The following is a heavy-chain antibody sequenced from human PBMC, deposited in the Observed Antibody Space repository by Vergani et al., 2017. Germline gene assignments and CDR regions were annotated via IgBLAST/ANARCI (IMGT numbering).Heavy chain of an antibody. CDR3: VRRDFWVGPRTFAF. CDR1: GAAFNSYQ. J-gene: IGHJ3*01. D-gene: IGHD3-3*01. V-gene: IGHV4-34*01. CDR2: IDDKGKS. Sequence: QVQLHQWGAGLLKTSETLSLTCAVSGAAFNSYQWTWIRQSPGRGLEWSGEIDDKGKSICNPTLKSRVTISVDNSKRHFSLHVTSVTAADSAMYYCVRRDFWVGPRTFAFWGAGTPVTVSS.